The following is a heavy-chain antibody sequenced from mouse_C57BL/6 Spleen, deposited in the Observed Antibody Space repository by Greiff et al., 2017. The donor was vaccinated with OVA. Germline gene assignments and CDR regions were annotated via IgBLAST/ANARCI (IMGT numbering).Heavy chain of an antibody. CDR2: IWSDGST. CDR3: ARHLYYSNYGGYFDV. CDR1: GFSLTSYG. Sequence: VQVVESGPGLVAPSQSLSITCTVSGFSLTSYGVHWVRQPPGKGLEWLVVIWSDGSTTYNSALKSRLSISKDNSKSQVFLKMNSLQTDDTAMYYCARHLYYSNYGGYFDVWGTGTTVTVSS. J-gene: IGHJ1*03. V-gene: IGHV2-6-1*01. D-gene: IGHD2-5*01.